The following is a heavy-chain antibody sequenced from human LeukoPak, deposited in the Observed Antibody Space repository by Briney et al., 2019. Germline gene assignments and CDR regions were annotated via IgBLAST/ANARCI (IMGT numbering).Heavy chain of an antibody. CDR1: GDFISSGDFA. Sequence: PSETLSLTCAVSGDFISSGDFAWGWLRQPRGKGVEWIGYMFHTGHTSYTPSLKSRVTLSVDLSNNLLSLRLPSVTAPDTALYYCARGFYGAGSHFDYWGQGTLVTVSS. V-gene: IGHV4-30-2*01. CDR2: MFHTGHT. CDR3: ARGFYGAGSHFDY. D-gene: IGHD3-10*01. J-gene: IGHJ4*02.